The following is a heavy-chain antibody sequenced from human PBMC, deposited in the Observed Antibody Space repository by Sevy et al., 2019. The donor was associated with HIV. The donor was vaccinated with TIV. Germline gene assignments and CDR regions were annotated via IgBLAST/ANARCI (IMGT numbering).Heavy chain of an antibody. D-gene: IGHD3-22*01. CDR3: ARGGVITMIVVNI. Sequence: GGSLRLSCAASGFTFSSYSMIWVRQAPGKGLEWVSSISSSSSYIYYADSVKGRFTISRDNAKNSLYLQMNSLRAEDTAVYYCARGGVITMIVVNIWGQGTMVTVSS. CDR1: GFTFSSYS. V-gene: IGHV3-21*01. CDR2: ISSSSSYI. J-gene: IGHJ3*02.